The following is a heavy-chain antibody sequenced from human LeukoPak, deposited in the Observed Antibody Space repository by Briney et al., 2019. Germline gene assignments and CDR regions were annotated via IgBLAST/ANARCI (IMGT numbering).Heavy chain of an antibody. V-gene: IGHV3-33*01. Sequence: PGGSLRLSCAASGFTFSSYGMHWVRQAPGKGLEWVAVIWYDGSNKYYADSVKGRFTISRDNSKNTLYLQMNSLRAEDTAVYYCAREGDSSGWWLDYYYRMDVWGQGTTVTVSS. CDR1: GFTFSSYG. D-gene: IGHD6-19*01. CDR2: IWYDGSNK. CDR3: AREGDSSGWWLDYYYRMDV. J-gene: IGHJ6*02.